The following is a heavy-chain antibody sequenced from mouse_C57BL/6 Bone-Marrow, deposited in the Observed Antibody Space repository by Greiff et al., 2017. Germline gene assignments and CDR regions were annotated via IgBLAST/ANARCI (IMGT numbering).Heavy chain of an antibody. D-gene: IGHD2-3*01. Sequence: EVQLVESGGDLVKPGGSLKLSCAASGFTFSSYGMSWVRQTPDKRLEWVATISSGGSYTYYPDSVKGRFTISRDNAKNTLYLQMSSLNSEDTAMYYCARHGMVTRAWFAYWGQGTLVTVSA. CDR1: GFTFSSYG. CDR3: ARHGMVTRAWFAY. V-gene: IGHV5-6*01. J-gene: IGHJ3*01. CDR2: ISSGGSYT.